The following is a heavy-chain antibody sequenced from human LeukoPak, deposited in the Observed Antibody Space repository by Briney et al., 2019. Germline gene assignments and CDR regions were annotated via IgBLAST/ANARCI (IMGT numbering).Heavy chain of an antibody. V-gene: IGHV3-33*01. Sequence: GRSLRLSCAASGFTFSNDAMHWVRQAPGKGPEWVAFIWFDGSNKHYADSVKGRFTISRDNSEDTLYLQMNSLRAEDTAVYYCVRDPSGSGFAFDSWGQGALVTVSS. CDR2: IWFDGSNK. D-gene: IGHD1-1*01. J-gene: IGHJ4*02. CDR3: VRDPSGSGFAFDS. CDR1: GFTFSNDA.